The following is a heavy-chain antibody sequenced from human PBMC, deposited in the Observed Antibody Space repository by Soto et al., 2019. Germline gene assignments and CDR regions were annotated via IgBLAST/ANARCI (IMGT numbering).Heavy chain of an antibody. CDR2: IWYDGSHE. Sequence: LRLSCAASGFTFNNYGMHWVRQAPGKGLEWVAVIWYDGSHESYADSVKGRFTISGDNSKNTLYLQMNSLRAEDTAVYYCARDRYSYDSRAYQGVDWYFDLWGRGTLVTVSS. CDR1: GFTFNNYG. V-gene: IGHV3-33*01. CDR3: ARDRYSYDSRAYQGVDWYFDL. J-gene: IGHJ2*01. D-gene: IGHD3-22*01.